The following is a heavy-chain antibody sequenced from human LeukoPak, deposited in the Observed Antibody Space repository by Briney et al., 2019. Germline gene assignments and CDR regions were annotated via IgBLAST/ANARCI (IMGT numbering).Heavy chain of an antibody. CDR1: GFTFTNAW. Sequence: PGRSLRPSCVASGFTFTNAWMNWVRQAAGEGLEWVGRIKGEMDGENTNYAAPLKVRFTISRDDSRNTLYLQMNSLKPEDTAVYYCTTAMYDFWSGYYPIDYWGQGTLVTVSS. CDR3: TTAMYDFWSGYYPIDY. V-gene: IGHV3-15*05. CDR2: IKGEMDGENT. J-gene: IGHJ4*02. D-gene: IGHD3-3*01.